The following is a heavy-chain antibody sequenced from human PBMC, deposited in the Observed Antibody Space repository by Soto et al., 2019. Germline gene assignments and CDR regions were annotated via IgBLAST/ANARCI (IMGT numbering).Heavy chain of an antibody. V-gene: IGHV1-8*01. J-gene: IGHJ6*03. CDR1: GYTFTSYD. CDR3: ASVRLSYDFWSGYHYYMDV. CDR2: MNPNSGNT. D-gene: IGHD3-3*01. Sequence: QVQLVQSGAEVKKPGASVKVSCKASGYTFTSYDINWVRQATGQGLEWMGWMNPNSGNTGYAQKFQGRVTRTRNTSISTAYMELSSLRSEDTAVYYCASVRLSYDFWSGYHYYMDVWGKGTTVTVSS.